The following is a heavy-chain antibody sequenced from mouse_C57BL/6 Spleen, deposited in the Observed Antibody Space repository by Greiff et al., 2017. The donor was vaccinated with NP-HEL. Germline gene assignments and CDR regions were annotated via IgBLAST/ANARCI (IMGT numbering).Heavy chain of an antibody. D-gene: IGHD1-1*01. J-gene: IGHJ1*03. CDR2: IHPNSGST. V-gene: IGHV1-64*01. CDR1: GYTFTSYW. Sequence: VQLQQPGAELVKPGASVKLSCKASGYTFTSYWMHWVKQRPGQGLEWIGMIHPNSGSTNYNEKFKSKATLTVDKSSSTAYMQLSSLTSEDSAVYYCARSGHYYGSSNWYFDVWGTGTTVTVSS. CDR3: ARSGHYYGSSNWYFDV.